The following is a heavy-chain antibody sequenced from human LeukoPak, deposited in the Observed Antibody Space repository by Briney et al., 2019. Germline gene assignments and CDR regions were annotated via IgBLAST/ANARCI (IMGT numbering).Heavy chain of an antibody. J-gene: IGHJ4*01. CDR1: GFTFNNAW. V-gene: IGHV3-23*01. CDR2: INGRGETT. D-gene: IGHD3-3*01. Sequence: GGSLRLSCAASGFTFNNAWMNWVRQAPGKGLEWVSGINGRGETTVYAASVEGRFTISRDNSKNTLYLQLNSLRVEDTAVYFCAKDQGSGHGSYTWGTFDYWGLGSLVTVFS. CDR3: AKDQGSGHGSYTWGTFDY.